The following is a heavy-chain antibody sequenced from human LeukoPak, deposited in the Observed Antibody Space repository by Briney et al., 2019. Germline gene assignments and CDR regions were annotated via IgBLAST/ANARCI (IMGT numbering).Heavy chain of an antibody. D-gene: IGHD2-15*01. CDR2: ISGSGGST. V-gene: IGHV3-23*01. CDR1: GFTFSSYA. J-gene: IGHJ4*02. CDR3: ARLVWEVVVAASFDY. Sequence: GGSLRLSCAASGFTFSSYAMSWVRQAPGKGLEWVSAISGSGGSTYYADSVKGRFTISRDNAKNSLYLQMNSLRAEDTAVYYCARLVWEVVVAASFDYWGQGTLVTVSS.